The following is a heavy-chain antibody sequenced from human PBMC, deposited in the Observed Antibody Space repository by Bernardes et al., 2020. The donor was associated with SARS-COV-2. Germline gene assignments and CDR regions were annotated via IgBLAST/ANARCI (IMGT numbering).Heavy chain of an antibody. V-gene: IGHV3-23*01. Sequence: GGSLRLSCEVSGFTFSSYTMNWVRKAPGKGLEWVSTITDSGDTTYYADSVKGRFTISRDNSKNRMYLQMNSLRAEDTAVYFCAKRRVEWELLHYFDYWGQGTLVTVSS. CDR3: AKRRVEWELLHYFDY. J-gene: IGHJ4*02. CDR2: ITDSGDTT. CDR1: GFTFSSYT. D-gene: IGHD1-26*01.